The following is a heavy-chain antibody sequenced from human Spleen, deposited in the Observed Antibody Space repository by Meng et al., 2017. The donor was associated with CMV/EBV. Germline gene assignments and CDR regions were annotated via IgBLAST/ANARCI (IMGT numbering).Heavy chain of an antibody. Sequence: GESLKISCAASGFSVSGNYMSWVRQAPGKGVEWVSLIYSGGSTHYADSVKGRFTISRDNSKNTLYFQMNSLRPEDTAVYYCATGSRYQLLFDYWGPGTLVTVSS. J-gene: IGHJ4*02. D-gene: IGHD2-2*01. CDR3: ATGSRYQLLFDY. CDR1: GFSVSGNY. CDR2: IYSGGST. V-gene: IGHV3-53*01.